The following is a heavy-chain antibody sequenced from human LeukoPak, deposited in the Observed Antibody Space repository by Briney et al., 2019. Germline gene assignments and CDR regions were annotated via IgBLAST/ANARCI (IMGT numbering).Heavy chain of an antibody. CDR2: IYYSGST. CDR3: ARDPPHGYHNVYFDS. D-gene: IGHD5-24*01. CDR1: GGSISSYY. V-gene: IGHV4-59*12. Sequence: SETLSLTCTVSGGSISSYYWSWIRQPPGKGLEWIGYIYYSGSTNYNPSLKSRVTISVDTSKNQFSLKLISVTAADTAVLYCARDPPHGYHNVYFDSWGQGTLVTVSS. J-gene: IGHJ4*02.